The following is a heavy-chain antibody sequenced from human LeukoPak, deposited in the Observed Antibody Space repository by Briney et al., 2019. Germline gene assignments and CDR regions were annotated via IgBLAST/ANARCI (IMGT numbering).Heavy chain of an antibody. CDR1: GFTFTSYS. CDR3: AGDRKSGNFLGEFDH. D-gene: IGHD1-26*01. CDR2: ISSGNNYT. Sequence: GGSLRLSCAASGFTFTSYSVNWVRQAPGKGLEWVSSISSGNNYTRHADSVRGRFTISRDNSKSTLYLQMNSLRAEDTAIYYCAGDRKSGNFLGEFDHWGLGTLVTVSS. V-gene: IGHV3-21*01. J-gene: IGHJ5*02.